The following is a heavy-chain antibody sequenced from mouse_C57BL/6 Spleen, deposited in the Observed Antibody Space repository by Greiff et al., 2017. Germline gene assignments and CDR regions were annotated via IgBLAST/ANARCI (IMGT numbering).Heavy chain of an antibody. D-gene: IGHD1-1*01. J-gene: IGHJ3*02. V-gene: IGHV3-6*01. Sequence: DVKLQESGPGLVKPSQSLSLTCSVTGYSITSGYYWNWIRQFPGNKLEWMGYISYDGSNNYNPSLKNRISITRDTSKNQFFLKLNSVTTEDTATHYCAREATVVARWGQGTLVTVSA. CDR3: AREATVVAR. CDR1: GYSITSGYY. CDR2: ISYDGSN.